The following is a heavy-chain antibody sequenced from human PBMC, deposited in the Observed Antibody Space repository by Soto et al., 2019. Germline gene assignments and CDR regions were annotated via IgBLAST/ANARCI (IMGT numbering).Heavy chain of an antibody. CDR1: GFTFSNYA. V-gene: IGHV3-23*01. Sequence: GGSLSLSCAASGFTFSNYAMSWVRQAPGKGLEWVSAITRTDSTYYADSVKGRFTISRDNSRNTLYLQMNSLGAEDAALYYCAKALVGEVGATDYWGQGTLVTVS. CDR2: ITRTDST. CDR3: AKALVGEVGATDY. J-gene: IGHJ4*02. D-gene: IGHD1-26*01.